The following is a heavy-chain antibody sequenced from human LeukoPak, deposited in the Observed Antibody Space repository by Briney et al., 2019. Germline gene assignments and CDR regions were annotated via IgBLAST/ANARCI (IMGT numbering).Heavy chain of an antibody. CDR3: ARLRRHQWLVGREFDY. J-gene: IGHJ4*02. V-gene: IGHV5-51*01. Sequence: GESLKISCKGSGYSFTSYWIGWVRQMPGKGLEWMGIIYPGDSDTRYSPSFQGQVTISADKSISTAYLQWSSLKASDTAMYYCARLRRHQWLVGREFDYWGQGTLVTVSS. D-gene: IGHD6-19*01. CDR1: GYSFTSYW. CDR2: IYPGDSDT.